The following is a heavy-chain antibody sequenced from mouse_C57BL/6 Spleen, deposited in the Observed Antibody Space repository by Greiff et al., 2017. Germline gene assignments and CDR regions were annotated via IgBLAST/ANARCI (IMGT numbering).Heavy chain of an antibody. CDR2: IYPGSGST. CDR1: GYTFTSYW. Sequence: QVQLQQPGAELVKPGASVKMSCKASGYTFTSYWITWVKQRPGQGLEWIGDIYPGSGSTNYNEKFKSKATLTVDTSSSTAYMQLSSLTSEDSAVYYCARYRLDSSGYGYWGQGTTLTVSS. J-gene: IGHJ2*01. D-gene: IGHD3-2*02. CDR3: ARYRLDSSGYGY. V-gene: IGHV1-55*01.